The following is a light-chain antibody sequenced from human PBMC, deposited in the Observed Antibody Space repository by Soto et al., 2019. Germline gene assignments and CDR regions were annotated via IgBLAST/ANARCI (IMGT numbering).Light chain of an antibody. CDR2: AAS. CDR1: QAIDTY. Sequence: DIQLTQSPSFLSASVGDRVTITCRASQAIDTYLAWYQRKPGKAPKLLIYAASLLQSGVPSRFSGSGSGTEFTLTINSLQPEDLASYYCQQLNSFPFIFGQGTRLEIK. V-gene: IGKV1-9*01. CDR3: QQLNSFPFI. J-gene: IGKJ5*01.